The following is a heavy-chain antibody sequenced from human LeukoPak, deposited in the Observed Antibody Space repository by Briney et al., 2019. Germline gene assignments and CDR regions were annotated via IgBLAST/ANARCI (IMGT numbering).Heavy chain of an antibody. CDR3: ARTRYGSPPQVIFDY. J-gene: IGHJ4*02. CDR2: ISTSNNYI. CDR1: GFTFSSYN. V-gene: IGHV3-21*01. D-gene: IGHD1-26*01. Sequence: GGSLRLSCVVSGFTFSSYNMNWVRQAPGKGLEWVSSISTSNNYIYYADSVTGRFTISRDNAKNSLYLQMNSLRAGDTAVYYCARTRYGSPPQVIFDYWGQGTLVTVSS.